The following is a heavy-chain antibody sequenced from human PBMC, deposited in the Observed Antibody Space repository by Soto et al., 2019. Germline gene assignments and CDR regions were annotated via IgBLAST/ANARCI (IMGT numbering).Heavy chain of an antibody. J-gene: IGHJ5*01. CDR3: ARCGNTSSWYAFWFDS. CDR1: GGSISSGDYY. D-gene: IGHD6-13*01. Sequence: TSETLSLTCTVSGGSISSGDYYWSWIRQPPEKGLEWIGYIYYSGITNYNPSLKSQVTISVDTSKNQFSLKLSSVTASDTAVYYCARCGNTSSWYAFWFDSWGQGTLVTVSS. CDR2: IYYSGIT. V-gene: IGHV4-61*08.